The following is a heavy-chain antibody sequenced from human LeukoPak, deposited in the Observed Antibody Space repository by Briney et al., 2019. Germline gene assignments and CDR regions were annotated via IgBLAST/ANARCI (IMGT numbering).Heavy chain of an antibody. J-gene: IGHJ4*02. CDR1: GFTVSSNY. CDR2: IYSGGST. D-gene: IGHD3-10*01. V-gene: IGHV3-53*01. CDR3: ARAGNYYGSGTYYWPTFDY. Sequence: GGSLRLSCAASGFTVSSNYMSWVRQAPGKGLEWVSVIYSGGSTYYADFVKGRFSISRDNSKNTLYLQMNSLRSEDTAVYYCARAGNYYGSGTYYWPTFDYWGQGTLVTVSS.